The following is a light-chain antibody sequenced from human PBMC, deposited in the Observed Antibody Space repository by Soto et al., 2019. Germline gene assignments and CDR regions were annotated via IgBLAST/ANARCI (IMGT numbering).Light chain of an antibody. CDR1: QSVLYSSNNKNY. Sequence: DIVMTQSPDSLAVSLGERATINCKSSQSVLYSSNNKNYLAWYQQKPGQPPKLLIYWASTRESGVPDRFSGSGSGTDFTLTISSLQAEDVAVDYCQQYYITPPTTFGGGTKVEIK. CDR3: QQYYITPPTT. V-gene: IGKV4-1*01. CDR2: WAS. J-gene: IGKJ4*01.